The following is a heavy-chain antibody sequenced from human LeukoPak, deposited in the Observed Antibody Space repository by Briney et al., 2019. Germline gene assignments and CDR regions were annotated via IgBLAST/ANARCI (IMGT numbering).Heavy chain of an antibody. CDR3: ARRNPSGNWFDP. CDR2: INHSGST. V-gene: IGHV4-34*01. D-gene: IGHD1-14*01. Sequence: SETLSLTCAVYGGSFSGYYWSWIRQPPGKGLEWIGEINHSGSTNYNPSLKSRVTISVDTSKNQFSLKLSSVTAADTAVYYCARRNPSGNWFDPWGQGTLVTVSS. J-gene: IGHJ5*02. CDR1: GGSFSGYY.